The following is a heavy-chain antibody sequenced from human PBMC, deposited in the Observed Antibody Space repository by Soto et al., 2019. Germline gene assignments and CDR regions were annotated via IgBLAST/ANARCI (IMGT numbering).Heavy chain of an antibody. J-gene: IGHJ4*02. V-gene: IGHV1-18*04. D-gene: IGHD3-3*01. CDR3: ARDIYSQQWSGAH. CDR2: SNPNDGNT. CDR1: GYTFADYV. Sequence: SAVKNSCNASGYTFADYVISWVRQAPVQVLDCMGWSNPNDGNTNYAQKFQGRVTMTSDISTSTAYMELRSLRYDDTAVYYCARDIYSQQWSGAHWAQRTQVTVSS.